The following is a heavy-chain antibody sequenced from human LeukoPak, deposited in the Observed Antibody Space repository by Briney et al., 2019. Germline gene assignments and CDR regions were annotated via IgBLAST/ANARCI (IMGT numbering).Heavy chain of an antibody. J-gene: IGHJ4*02. CDR1: GGSVSSNYAA. CDR3: ARVDRAISMTGTLRD. V-gene: IGHV6-1*01. Sequence: SQTLSLTCAISGGSVSSNYAAWNWIRQSPSRGLEWLGRTYYRSKWYNDYAVSVKSRITINPDTSKNQFSLQLNSVTPEDTAVYYCARVDRAISMTGTLRDWGQGTLVTVSS. CDR2: TYYRSKWYN. D-gene: IGHD6-19*01.